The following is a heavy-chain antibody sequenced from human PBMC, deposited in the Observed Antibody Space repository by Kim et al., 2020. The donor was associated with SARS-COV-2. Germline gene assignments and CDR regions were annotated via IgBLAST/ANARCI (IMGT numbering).Heavy chain of an antibody. CDR1: GYSLLGYW. CDR2: IYPADSDT. V-gene: IGHV5-51*01. CDR3: ARLPCTSTTCPGYCSGGRCRGMGAVFDF. D-gene: IGHD2-15*01. J-gene: IGHJ3*01. Sequence: GESLKISCRASGYSLLGYWIGWVRQMPGKGLEWMGIIYPADSDTRYSPAFQGHVTISADKSVITAYLQWDSLKASDTAMYYCARLPCTSTTCPGYCSGGRCRGMGAVFDFWGRGNMVTVSP.